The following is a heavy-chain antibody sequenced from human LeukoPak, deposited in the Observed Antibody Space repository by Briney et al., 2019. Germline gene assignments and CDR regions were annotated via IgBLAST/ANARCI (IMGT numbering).Heavy chain of an antibody. D-gene: IGHD2-2*01. CDR3: ARGPPTELPAAMPSGYYYGMDV. V-gene: IGHV1-69*01. CDR2: TIPIFGTA. J-gene: IGHJ6*04. CDR1: GGTFSSYA. Sequence: KISCKASGGTFSSYAISWVRQAPGQGLEWMGGTIPIFGTANYAQKFQGRVTITADESTSTAYMELSSLRSEDTAVYYCARGPPTELPAAMPSGYYYGMDVWGKGTTVTVSS.